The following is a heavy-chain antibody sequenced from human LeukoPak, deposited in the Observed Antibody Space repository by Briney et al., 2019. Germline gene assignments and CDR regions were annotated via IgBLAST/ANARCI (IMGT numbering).Heavy chain of an antibody. J-gene: IGHJ4*02. D-gene: IGHD2-2*02. V-gene: IGHV1-2*02. Sequence: ASVKVSCKASGYTFTGYYMHWVRQAPGQGLEWMGWINPNSGGTNYAQKFQGRVTMTRDTSISTAYMELSRLRSDDTAVYYCARSPRAAAIGFDYWGQGTLVTVSS. CDR1: GYTFTGYY. CDR3: ARSPRAAAIGFDY. CDR2: INPNSGGT.